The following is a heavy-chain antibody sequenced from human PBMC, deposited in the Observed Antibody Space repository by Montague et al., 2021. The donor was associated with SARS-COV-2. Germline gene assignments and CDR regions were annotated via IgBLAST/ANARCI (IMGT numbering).Heavy chain of an antibody. CDR3: ATQEDPSGWIPGPFDF. J-gene: IGHJ4*02. V-gene: IGHV4-39*01. D-gene: IGHD6-19*01. CDR1: GGSISSSSYY. Sequence: SDTLSLTCTVSGGSISSSSYYWAWIRQPPGKGLEWIGSIYYRGSTYYNPSLKSRVFIPVDTSKNQLSLTLTSVTAADTAVYYCATQEDPSGWIPGPFDFWGQGTLLSVSS. CDR2: IYYRGST.